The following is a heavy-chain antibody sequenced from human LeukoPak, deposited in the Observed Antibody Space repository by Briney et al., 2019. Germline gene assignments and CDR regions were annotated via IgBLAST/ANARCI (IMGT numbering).Heavy chain of an antibody. CDR1: GFTFSNVW. V-gene: IGHV3-15*01. D-gene: IGHD3-3*01. CDR2: IKSKTDGGTT. Sequence: GGSLRLSCAASGFTFSNVWMSCVREAPGKGPEWVGRIKSKTDGGTTDYAAPVKCRFTISGDDSNNTLYLQMNSPKTDDAAVYYCTTGGTIFGVVHFDYWGQGTLVTVSS. J-gene: IGHJ4*02. CDR3: TTGGTIFGVVHFDY.